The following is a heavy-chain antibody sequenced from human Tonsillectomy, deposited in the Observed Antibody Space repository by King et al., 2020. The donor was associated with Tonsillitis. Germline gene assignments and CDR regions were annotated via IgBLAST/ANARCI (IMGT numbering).Heavy chain of an antibody. CDR3: AKSGDFYDNTGYLDQ. D-gene: IGHD3-22*01. CDR1: GFTFTLHG. CDR2: ISHVGSDA. J-gene: IGHJ4*02. Sequence: VQLVESGGGVVQPGRSLRLTCAASGFTFTLHGMHWVRQAPGKGLEWVAVISHVGSDAHYADSVKGRFTISRDNSNNTVYLQMHSLRAEDTAVYYCAKSGDFYDNTGYLDQWGQGTLVTVSS. V-gene: IGHV3-30*18.